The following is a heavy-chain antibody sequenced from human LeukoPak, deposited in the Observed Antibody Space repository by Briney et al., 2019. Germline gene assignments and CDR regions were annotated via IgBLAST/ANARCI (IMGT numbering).Heavy chain of an antibody. J-gene: IGHJ4*02. V-gene: IGHV3-30*03. D-gene: IGHD6-25*01. CDR2: ISYDGSNK. Sequence: GGSLRLSCAASGFTFSSYWMHWVRQAPGKGLEWVAVISYDGSNKYYADSVKGRFTISRDNSKNTLYLQMNSLRAEDTAVYYCARDGGRKYFDYWGQGTLVTVSS. CDR1: GFTFSSYW. CDR3: ARDGGRKYFDY.